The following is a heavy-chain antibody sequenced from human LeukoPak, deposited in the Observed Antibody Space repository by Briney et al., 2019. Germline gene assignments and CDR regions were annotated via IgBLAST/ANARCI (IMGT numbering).Heavy chain of an antibody. Sequence: PGGSLRLSCAASGFTFSSYSMNWVRQAPGKGLEWVSSISSSSSYIYYADSVKGRFTISRDNAKNSLYLQMNSLRAEDTAVYYCAREIGYGDYAFDYWGQGTLVTVSS. CDR1: GFTFSSYS. V-gene: IGHV3-21*01. D-gene: IGHD4-17*01. CDR2: ISSSSSYI. CDR3: AREIGYGDYAFDY. J-gene: IGHJ4*02.